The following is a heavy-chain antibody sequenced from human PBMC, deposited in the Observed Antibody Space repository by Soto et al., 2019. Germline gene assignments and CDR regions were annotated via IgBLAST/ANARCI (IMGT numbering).Heavy chain of an antibody. CDR2: IYYSGST. J-gene: IGHJ4*02. CDR1: GGSISSSSYY. V-gene: IGHV4-39*01. D-gene: IGHD3-9*01. Sequence: PSETLSLTCTVSGGSISSSSYYWGWIRQPPGKGLEWIGSIYYSGSTYYNPSLKSRVSISVDTSKNQFSLKLSSVTAADTAVYYCARVPRYFDWLLRGGNFDYWGQGTLVTVSS. CDR3: ARVPRYFDWLLRGGNFDY.